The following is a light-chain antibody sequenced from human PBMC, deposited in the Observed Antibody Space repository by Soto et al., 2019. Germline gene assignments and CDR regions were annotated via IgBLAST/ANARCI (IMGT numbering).Light chain of an antibody. Sequence: QSVLTQPPSASGSPGQSVTISCTGTSSDVGGYYYVSWYQHHPGKAPKLIIYEVSKRPSGVPDRFSGSKSGNTAALTVSGLQAEDEADYYCSSHAGRNTVLFGGGTKLTVL. CDR3: SSHAGRNTVL. CDR2: EVS. J-gene: IGLJ3*02. V-gene: IGLV2-8*01. CDR1: SSDVGGYYY.